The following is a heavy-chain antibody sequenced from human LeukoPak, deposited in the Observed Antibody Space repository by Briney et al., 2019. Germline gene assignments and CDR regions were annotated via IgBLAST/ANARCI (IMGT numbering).Heavy chain of an antibody. J-gene: IGHJ4*02. Sequence: SQTLSLTCTVSGGSISSYYWSWIRLPPGKGLEWIGYIYYSGSTNYNPSLKSRVTISVDTSKNQFSLKLSSVTAADTAVYYCARFGDDYGDFWGQGTLVTVSS. D-gene: IGHD5-24*01. CDR3: ARFGDDYGDF. CDR1: GGSISSYY. CDR2: IYYSGST. V-gene: IGHV4-59*01.